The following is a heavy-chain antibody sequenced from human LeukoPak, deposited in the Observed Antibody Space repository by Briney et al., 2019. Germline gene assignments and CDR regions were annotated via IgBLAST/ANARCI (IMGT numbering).Heavy chain of an antibody. Sequence: SETLSLTCTVSGGSISSYYWSWIRQPPGKGLEWIGYMYYSGSTNYNPSLKSRVTISVDMSKNQVSLKLSSVTAADTAVYYCARAGVLGHAFDIWGQGTMVTVSS. V-gene: IGHV4-59*01. CDR2: MYYSGST. D-gene: IGHD2-8*01. CDR1: GGSISSYY. J-gene: IGHJ3*02. CDR3: ARAGVLGHAFDI.